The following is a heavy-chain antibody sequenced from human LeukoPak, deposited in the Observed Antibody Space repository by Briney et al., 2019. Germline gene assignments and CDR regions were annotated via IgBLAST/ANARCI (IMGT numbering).Heavy chain of an antibody. J-gene: IGHJ4*02. D-gene: IGHD5-12*01. Sequence: ASVKVSGKASGYTFTSYGISWVRQAPGQGLEWMGWISAYNGNTNYAQKLQGRVTMTTDTSTSTAYMELRSLRSDDTAVYYCARFRYSGYYFDYWGQGTLVTVSS. CDR2: ISAYNGNT. V-gene: IGHV1-18*04. CDR1: GYTFTSYG. CDR3: ARFRYSGYYFDY.